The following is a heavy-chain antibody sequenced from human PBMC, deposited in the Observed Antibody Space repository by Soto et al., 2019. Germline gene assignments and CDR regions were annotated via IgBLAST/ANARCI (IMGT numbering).Heavy chain of an antibody. CDR1: GFTFSSYA. Sequence: EVQLLESGGGLVQPGGSLRLSCAASGFTFSSYAMSWVRQAPGKGLEWVSAISGSGGSTYYADSVKGRFTISRDNSKNTLYLQMNSLRAEDTAVYYCAKMGGSDYYDSSGYYYIDYWGQGTLVTVSS. D-gene: IGHD3-22*01. J-gene: IGHJ4*02. CDR2: ISGSGGST. CDR3: AKMGGSDYYDSSGYYYIDY. V-gene: IGHV3-23*01.